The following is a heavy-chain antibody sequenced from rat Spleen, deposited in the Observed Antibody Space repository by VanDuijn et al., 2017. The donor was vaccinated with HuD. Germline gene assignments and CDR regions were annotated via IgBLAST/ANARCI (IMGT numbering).Heavy chain of an antibody. D-gene: IGHD1-2*01. V-gene: IGHV3-3*01. CDR2: INSAGST. CDR3: AILYSSYSLYYFDY. Sequence: EVQLQESGPGLVKPSQSLSLTCSVTGHPITSSYRWNWIRKFPGNKLEWMGYINSAGSTNYNPSLKSRISITRDTSKNQFFLQVNSVTTEDTATYDGAILYSSYSLYYFDYWGQGVMVTVSS. CDR1: GHPITSSYR. J-gene: IGHJ2*01.